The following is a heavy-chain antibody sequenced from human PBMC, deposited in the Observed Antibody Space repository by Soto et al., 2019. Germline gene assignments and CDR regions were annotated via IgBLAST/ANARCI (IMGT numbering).Heavy chain of an antibody. CDR3: VSDYGTSFES. D-gene: IGHD1-7*01. CDR1: GFTFSSYW. CDR2: IKHDGRGT. J-gene: IGHJ4*02. V-gene: IGHV3-74*01. Sequence: EVHLVESGGGLVQPGGSLRLSCAASGFTFSSYWMHWVRQAPGKGLVWVSRIKHDGRGTSYADSVKGRFTISRDNAKNTVYLTMNSLRAEDTDVYYCVSDYGTSFESWGQGTLVTVSS.